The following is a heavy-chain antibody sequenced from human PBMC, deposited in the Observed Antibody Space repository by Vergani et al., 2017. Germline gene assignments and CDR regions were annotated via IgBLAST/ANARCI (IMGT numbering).Heavy chain of an antibody. V-gene: IGHV2-26*01. D-gene: IGHD1-26*01. CDR2: IFSNDEK. J-gene: IGHJ4*02. Sequence: QVTLKESSPVLVKPTETLTLTCTVSGFSLSNARMGVSWIRQPPGKALEWLAHIFSNDEKSYSTSLKSRLTISKDTSKSQVVLTMTNMDPVDTATYYCARIVRVGATTSSPFDYWGQGTLVTVSS. CDR1: GFSLSNARMG. CDR3: ARIVRVGATTSSPFDY.